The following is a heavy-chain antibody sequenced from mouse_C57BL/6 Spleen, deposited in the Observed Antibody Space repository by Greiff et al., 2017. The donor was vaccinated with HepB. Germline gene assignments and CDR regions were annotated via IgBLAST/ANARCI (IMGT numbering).Heavy chain of an antibody. CDR2: ISSGSSTI. V-gene: IGHV5-17*01. J-gene: IGHJ4*01. D-gene: IGHD1-1*01. CDR3: ARFTTVVDYYAMDY. CDR1: GFTFSDYG. Sequence: EVNVAESGGGLVKPGGSLKLSCAASGFTFSDYGMHWVRQAPEKGLEWVAYISSGSSTIYYADTVKGRFTISRDNAKNTLFLQMTSLRSEDTAMYYCARFTTVVDYYAMDYWGQGTSVTVSS.